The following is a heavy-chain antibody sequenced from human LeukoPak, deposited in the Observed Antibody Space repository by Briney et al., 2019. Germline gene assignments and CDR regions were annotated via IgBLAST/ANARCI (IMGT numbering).Heavy chain of an antibody. CDR2: INPSGGST. CDR3: ALGYCSSTSCPTGLDAFDI. D-gene: IGHD2-2*01. V-gene: IGHV1-46*01. Sequence: GASVKVSCKASGYTFTSYYMHWARQAPGQGLEWMGIINPSGGSTSYAQKFQGRVTMTRDTSTSTVYMELSSLRSEDTAVYYCALGYCSSTSCPTGLDAFDIWGQGTMVTVSS. CDR1: GYTFTSYY. J-gene: IGHJ3*02.